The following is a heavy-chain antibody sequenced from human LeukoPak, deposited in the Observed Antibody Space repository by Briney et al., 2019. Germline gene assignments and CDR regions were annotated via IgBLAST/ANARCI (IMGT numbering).Heavy chain of an antibody. D-gene: IGHD5-18*01. Sequence: ASVKVSCKASGYTFTGYYMHWVRQAPGQVLEWMGRINPKPGGTNYEQKFQGRVTMTRDTSISTAYMELRRLRSDDTAVYYCARDHLRGESAGGYHFDNWGQGALVTVSA. CDR1: GYTFTGYY. CDR2: INPKPGGT. CDR3: ARDHLRGESAGGYHFDN. V-gene: IGHV1-2*06. J-gene: IGHJ4*02.